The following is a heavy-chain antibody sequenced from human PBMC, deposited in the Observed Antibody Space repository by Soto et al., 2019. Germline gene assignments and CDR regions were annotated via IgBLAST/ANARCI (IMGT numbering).Heavy chain of an antibody. D-gene: IGHD6-13*01. Sequence: SETLSLTCTVSGGSISSSTYYWGWMRQPPGKGLEWIGSFFYGGKNYYNPSLEGRVTISVDTPNNQLSLRLSSVTAADTAVYYCIWQQDFYYGRAVWGQGTTVTVSS. V-gene: IGHV4-39*01. J-gene: IGHJ6*02. CDR2: FFYGGKN. CDR1: GGSISSSTYY. CDR3: IWQQDFYYGRAV.